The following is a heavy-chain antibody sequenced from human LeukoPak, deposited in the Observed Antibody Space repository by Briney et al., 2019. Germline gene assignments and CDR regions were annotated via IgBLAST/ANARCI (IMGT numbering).Heavy chain of an antibody. D-gene: IGHD5-18*01. CDR1: GGSISSGGYY. V-gene: IGHV4-31*03. Sequence: SETLSLTCTVSGGSISSGGYYWSWIRQHPGKGLEWIGYIYYSGSTYYNPSLKSRVTISVDTSKNQFSLKLSSVTAADTAVYYCAAEYSYGYDYWGQGTLVTVSS. J-gene: IGHJ4*02. CDR2: IYYSGST. CDR3: AAEYSYGYDY.